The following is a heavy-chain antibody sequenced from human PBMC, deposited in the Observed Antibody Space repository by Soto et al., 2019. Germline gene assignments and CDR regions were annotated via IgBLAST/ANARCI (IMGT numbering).Heavy chain of an antibody. J-gene: IGHJ4*02. CDR1: GFTFSSYG. D-gene: IGHD5-18*01. CDR2: IWYDGSNK. CDR3: ARDSPDTAMEHFEY. V-gene: IGHV3-33*01. Sequence: GGSLRLSCAASGFTFSSYGMHWVRQAPGKGLEWVAVIWYDGSNKYYADSVKGRFTISRDNSKNTLYLQMNSLRAEDTAVYYCARDSPDTAMEHFEYWGQGTLVTVSS.